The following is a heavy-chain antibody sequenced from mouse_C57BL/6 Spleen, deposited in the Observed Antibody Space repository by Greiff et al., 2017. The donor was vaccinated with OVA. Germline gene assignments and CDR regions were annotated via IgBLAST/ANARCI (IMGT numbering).Heavy chain of an antibody. J-gene: IGHJ4*01. Sequence: QVQLKESDAELVKPGASVKISCKVSGYTFTDHTIHWMKQRPEQGLEWIGYIYPRDGSTKYNEKFKGKATLTADKSTSTAYMQLNSLTSEDSAVYFCARPLNYYGSSSYAMDYWGQGTSVTVSS. CDR3: ARPLNYYGSSSYAMDY. D-gene: IGHD1-1*01. CDR2: IYPRDGST. V-gene: IGHV1-78*01. CDR1: GYTFTDHT.